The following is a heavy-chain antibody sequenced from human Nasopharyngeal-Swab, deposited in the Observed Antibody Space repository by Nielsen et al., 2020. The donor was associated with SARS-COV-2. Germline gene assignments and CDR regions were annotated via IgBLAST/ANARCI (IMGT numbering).Heavy chain of an antibody. CDR2: LGTAGDT. CDR3: AKDLNSNFLNYMDV. Sequence: GESLKISCIASGFTSSTSSLTWLRQPPGKGLQWVSTLGTAGDTYYADSVKGRFTISRDNSKNTLYLQMNSLRAEDTAVYYCAKDLNSNFLNYMDVWGKGTTVSVSS. D-gene: IGHD4-11*01. CDR1: GFTSSTSS. V-gene: IGHV3-23*01. J-gene: IGHJ6*03.